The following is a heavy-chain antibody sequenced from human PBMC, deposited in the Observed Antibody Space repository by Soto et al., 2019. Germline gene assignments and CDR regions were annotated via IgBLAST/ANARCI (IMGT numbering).Heavy chain of an antibody. CDR2: IYSGGYT. CDR1: GFTVINNY. CDR3: GTPPGGGGY. J-gene: IGHJ4*02. V-gene: IGHV3-53*01. D-gene: IGHD3-10*01. Sequence: EVQLVESGGGLIQPGGSLRLSCAVSGFTVINNYMSWVRQAPGKGLEGVSVIYSGGYTAYGDSVKGRFTISRDNSKNTLYPPKKSPGAADTAVFFWGTPPGGGGYWGQGTLVTVSS.